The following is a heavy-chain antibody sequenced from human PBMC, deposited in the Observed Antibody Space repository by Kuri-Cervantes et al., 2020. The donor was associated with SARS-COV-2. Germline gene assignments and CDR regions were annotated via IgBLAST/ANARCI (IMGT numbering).Heavy chain of an antibody. D-gene: IGHD2-15*01. Sequence: SQTLSLTCAVYGGSFSGYYWSWIRQPPGKGLEWIGEINHSGSTNYNPSLKSRVTISVDTSKNQFSLKLSSATAADTAVYYCARGGGVCSGGSCSPPFDYRGQGTLVTVSS. CDR2: INHSGST. J-gene: IGHJ4*02. V-gene: IGHV4-34*01. CDR3: ARGGGVCSGGSCSPPFDY. CDR1: GGSFSGYY.